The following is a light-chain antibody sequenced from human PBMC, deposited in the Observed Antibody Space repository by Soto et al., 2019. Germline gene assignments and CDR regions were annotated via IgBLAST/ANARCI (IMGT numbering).Light chain of an antibody. CDR2: EAS. CDR1: ESVSSR. CDR3: QQYNSHRT. J-gene: IGKJ1*01. Sequence: DIQMTQSPSTLSASVGDRVTLTCRASESVSSRLAWYQQKPGKAPNLLIYEASSVESGVPSRFSGSGSGTEFTLTISNLHPDDFATYYWQQYNSHRTFGQGTKVE. V-gene: IGKV1-5*03.